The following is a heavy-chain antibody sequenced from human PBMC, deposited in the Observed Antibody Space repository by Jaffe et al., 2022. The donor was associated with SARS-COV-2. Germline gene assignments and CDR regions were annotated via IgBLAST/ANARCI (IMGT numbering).Heavy chain of an antibody. D-gene: IGHD6-13*01. CDR2: IFELETI. Sequence: KLQESGPGLVKPSETLSLLCTVSGGSIKTSSSYWGWIRQPPGKDLEWIASIFELETIHYNPSLKSRVTISVDSSKNQFSLNLTSVTAADTGLYYCVRPEGDEAGFDIWGHGTFVSVSS. J-gene: IGHJ3*02. CDR1: GGSIKTSSSY. CDR3: VRPEGDEAGFDI. V-gene: IGHV4-39*01.